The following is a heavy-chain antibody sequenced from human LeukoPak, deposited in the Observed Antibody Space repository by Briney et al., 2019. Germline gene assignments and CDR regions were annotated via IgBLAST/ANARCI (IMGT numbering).Heavy chain of an antibody. D-gene: IGHD3-22*01. CDR1: GFTFSIYA. CDR3: AKDRNYYDSSGRDAFDI. Sequence: PGGSLRLSCAASGFTFSIYAMSWVRQAPGKGLEWVSAISGSGGSTYYADSAKGRFTISRDNSKNTLYLQMNSLRAEDTAVYYCAKDRNYYDSSGRDAFDIWGQGTMVTVSS. J-gene: IGHJ3*02. V-gene: IGHV3-23*01. CDR2: ISGSGGST.